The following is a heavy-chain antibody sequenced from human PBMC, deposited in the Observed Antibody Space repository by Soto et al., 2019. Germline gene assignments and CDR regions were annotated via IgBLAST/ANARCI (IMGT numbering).Heavy chain of an antibody. Sequence: WGSLRLSCAASGFGFSTYGMHCFRHAPFKWREWVAVMSYDGSNKYYGDSVKGRFTISRDNPKNTLYLQMNSLRAEDTAVYYCAKVTGYCSSSSCSREYYYYYGMDVWGQGTTVTVSS. V-gene: IGHV3-30*18. D-gene: IGHD2-2*01. CDR2: MSYDGSNK. CDR3: AKVTGYCSSSSCSREYYYYYGMDV. J-gene: IGHJ6*02. CDR1: GFGFSTYG.